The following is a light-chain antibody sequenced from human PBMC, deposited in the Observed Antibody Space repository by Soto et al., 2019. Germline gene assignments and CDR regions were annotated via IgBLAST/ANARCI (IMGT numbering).Light chain of an antibody. V-gene: IGKV3-20*01. CDR3: QQYGST. Sequence: EIVLTQSPGTLSLSPGERATLSCRASQSVSSSYLAWYHQKPGQAPRLLIYGASSRATGIPDRFSGSGSGTDFTLTISRLEPEYFAVYYCQQYGSTFGQGTRLEIK. J-gene: IGKJ5*01. CDR1: QSVSSSY. CDR2: GAS.